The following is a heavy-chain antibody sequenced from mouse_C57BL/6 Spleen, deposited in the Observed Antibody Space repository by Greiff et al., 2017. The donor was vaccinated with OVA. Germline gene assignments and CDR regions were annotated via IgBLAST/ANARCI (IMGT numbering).Heavy chain of an antibody. CDR1: GYTFTDYY. Sequence: VQLQQSGAELVRPGASVKLSCKASGYTFTDYYINWVKQRPGQGLEWIARIYPGSGNTYYNEKFKGKATLTAEKSSSTAYMQLSSLTSEDSAVYFCATLYDGYWGQGTSVTVSS. CDR3: ATLYDGY. V-gene: IGHV1-76*01. CDR2: IYPGSGNT. D-gene: IGHD2-3*01. J-gene: IGHJ4*01.